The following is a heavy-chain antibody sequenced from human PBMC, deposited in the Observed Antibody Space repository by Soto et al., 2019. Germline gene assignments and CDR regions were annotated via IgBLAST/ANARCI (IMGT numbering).Heavy chain of an antibody. V-gene: IGHV5-51*01. D-gene: IGHD1-26*01. CDR1: GYNFTHYW. CDR2: IYPSCSRV. Sequence: GASLKVSCKVSGYNFTHYWLAWVRQVPGKGLEWVGFIYPSCSRVTYSPSFQGRVTISADNSITTSSLQFSSLKTSDTATYFCARPRYRGSYYYSFDSWGQGTPVTVSS. J-gene: IGHJ4*02. CDR3: ARPRYRGSYYYSFDS.